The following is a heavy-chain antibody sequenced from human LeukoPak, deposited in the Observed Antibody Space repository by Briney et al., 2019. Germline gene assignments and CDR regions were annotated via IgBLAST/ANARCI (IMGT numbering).Heavy chain of an antibody. V-gene: IGHV1-8*01. J-gene: IGHJ4*02. CDR2: MNPVSGNA. CDR1: GYTFTNFD. Sequence: GGPVKVSCKASGYTFTNFDINWVRQAPGQGLEWMGWMNPVSGNAGSAQKFQGRVTLTRDTSITTAYMELTSLRSDDTAFYYCARAPMGAAPLYWGQGTLVTVSS. CDR3: ARAPMGAAPLY. D-gene: IGHD6-6*01.